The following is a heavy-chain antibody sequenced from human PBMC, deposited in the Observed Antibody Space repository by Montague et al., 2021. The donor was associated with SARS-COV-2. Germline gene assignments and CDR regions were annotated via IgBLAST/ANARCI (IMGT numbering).Heavy chain of an antibody. V-gene: IGHV3-48*03. D-gene: IGHD3-3*01. Sequence: SLRLSCAASGFTFSSYEMNWVRQAPGKGLEWVSYISSSVSTIYYADSVKGRFTISRDNAKNSLYLQMNSLRAEDTAVYYCARDPGFWSGYYDYWGQGTLVTVSS. J-gene: IGHJ4*02. CDR3: ARDPGFWSGYYDY. CDR1: GFTFSSYE. CDR2: ISSSVSTI.